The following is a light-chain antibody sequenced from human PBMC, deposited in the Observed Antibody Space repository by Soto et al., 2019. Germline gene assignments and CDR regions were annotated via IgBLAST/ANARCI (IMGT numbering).Light chain of an antibody. CDR2: DAA. J-gene: IGKJ2*01. CDR1: QSVSDF. Sequence: EIVLTQSPGTLSLFPGERATLSCRASQSVSDFLAWYQQKPGQAPRLLIYDAAKRAPGIPARFSGSGSGTDFTLTISSLEPEDFAVYYCHQRSSWPRTFGQGTKLEMK. CDR3: HQRSSWPRT. V-gene: IGKV3-11*01.